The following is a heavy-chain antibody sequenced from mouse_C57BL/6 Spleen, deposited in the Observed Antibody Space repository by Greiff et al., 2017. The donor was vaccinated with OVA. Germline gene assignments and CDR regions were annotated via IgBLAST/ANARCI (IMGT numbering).Heavy chain of an antibody. CDR1: GYTFTDYY. J-gene: IGHJ2*01. Sequence: QVQLQQSGAELVRPGASVKLSCKASGYTFTDYYINWVKQRPGQGLEWIARIYPGSGNTYYNEKFKGKATLTAEKSSSTAYMQLSSLTSEDSAVYFCARSGYSNSLYYFDYWGQGTTLTVSS. D-gene: IGHD2-5*01. V-gene: IGHV1-76*01. CDR3: ARSGYSNSLYYFDY. CDR2: IYPGSGNT.